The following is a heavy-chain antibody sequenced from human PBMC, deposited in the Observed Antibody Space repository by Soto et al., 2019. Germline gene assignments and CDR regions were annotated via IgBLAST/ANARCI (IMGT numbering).Heavy chain of an antibody. CDR1: GFTFSTFG. J-gene: IGHJ4*02. V-gene: IGHV3-23*01. Sequence: GGSLRLSCEASGFTFSTFGMSWVRQAPGKGLEWVSAVSGSGGTTYYADSVKGRLTISRDNSKNTLSLQMNSLRAEDTAVYYCAKRGEKSFDYWGQGTLVTVSS. CDR2: VSGSGGTT. CDR3: AKRGEKSFDY.